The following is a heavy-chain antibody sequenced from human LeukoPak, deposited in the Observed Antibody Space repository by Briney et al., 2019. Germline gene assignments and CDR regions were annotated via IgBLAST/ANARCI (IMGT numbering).Heavy chain of an antibody. CDR3: AKARGGWLRLGYFDY. J-gene: IGHJ4*02. V-gene: IGHV3-33*06. D-gene: IGHD5-12*01. Sequence: GGSLRLSCAASGFTFSSYGMHWVRQAPGKGLEWVAVIWYDGSNKYYADSVKGRFTISRDNSKNTLYLQMNSPRAEDTAVYYCAKARGGWLRLGYFDYWGQGTLVTVSS. CDR2: IWYDGSNK. CDR1: GFTFSSYG.